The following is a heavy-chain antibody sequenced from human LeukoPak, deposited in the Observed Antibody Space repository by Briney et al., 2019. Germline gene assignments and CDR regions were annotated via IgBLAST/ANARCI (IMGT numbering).Heavy chain of an antibody. D-gene: IGHD2-8*01. V-gene: IGHV1-18*01. CDR3: ARGWMYAIGGYNDY. CDR1: GYTFTNYV. CDR2: INAYNGNT. J-gene: IGHJ4*02. Sequence: GASVKVSCKASGYTFTNYVISWVRQAPGQGLEYMGWINAYNGNTDYAQKFQGRVTMTTDTSTSTAYMELRSLRSEDTAVYYCARGWMYAIGGYNDYWGQGTLVTVSS.